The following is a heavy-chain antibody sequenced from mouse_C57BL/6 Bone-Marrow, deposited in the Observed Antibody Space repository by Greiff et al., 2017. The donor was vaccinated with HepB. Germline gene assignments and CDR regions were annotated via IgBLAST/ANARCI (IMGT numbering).Heavy chain of an antibody. V-gene: IGHV2-9-1*01. CDR2: IWTGGGT. CDR3: ARMHVYDSWFAY. J-gene: IGHJ3*01. CDR1: GFSFTSYA. Sequence: VQLKESGPGLVAPSQRLSITCTVSGFSFTSYAISWVRQPPGKGLEWLGVIWTGGGTNYNSALKSRLSIRKDNSKSQVFLKMNSLQTDDTARYYCARMHVYDSWFAYWGQGTLVTVSA. D-gene: IGHD2-2*01.